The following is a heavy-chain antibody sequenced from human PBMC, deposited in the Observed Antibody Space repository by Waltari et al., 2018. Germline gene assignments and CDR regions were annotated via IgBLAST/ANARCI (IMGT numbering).Heavy chain of an antibody. V-gene: IGHV1-24*01. J-gene: IGHJ4*02. D-gene: IGHD3-10*01. CDR3: ATAYYGSGSYYNALRYYFDY. CDR2: FDPEDGET. Sequence: QVQLVQSGAEVKKPGASVKVSCKVSGYTLTELSMHWVRQAPGKGLEWMGGFDPEDGETIYAQKFQGRVTMTEDTSTDTAYMELSSLRSEDTAVYYCATAYYGSGSYYNALRYYFDYWGQGTLVTVSS. CDR1: GYTLTELS.